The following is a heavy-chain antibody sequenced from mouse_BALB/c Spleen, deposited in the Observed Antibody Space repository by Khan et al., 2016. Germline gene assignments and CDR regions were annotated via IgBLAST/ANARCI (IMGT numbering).Heavy chain of an antibody. CDR2: ISYSGST. V-gene: IGHV3-2*02. J-gene: IGHJ4*01. CDR3: ARSWVLDY. CDR1: GYSITSDYA. Sequence: EVQLQESGPGLVKSSQSLSFTCSVTGYSITSDYAWNWIRQFPGNKLEWMGYISYSGSTSYNPSPKSRISITRDTSKNQFFLQLNSVTTEDTATYCCARSWVLDYWDQGTSVTISS.